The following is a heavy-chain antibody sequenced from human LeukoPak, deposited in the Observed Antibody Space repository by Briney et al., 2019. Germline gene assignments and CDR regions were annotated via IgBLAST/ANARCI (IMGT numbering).Heavy chain of an antibody. Sequence: PSETLSLTCTVSGGSISSYYWSWIRQPPGKGLEWIGYIYYSGSTNYNPPLKSRVTISVDTSKNQFSLRLSSVTAADTAVYYCARVTGYMIEDYFDYWGQGTLVTVSS. D-gene: IGHD3-22*01. CDR1: GGSISSYY. CDR3: ARVTGYMIEDYFDY. CDR2: IYYSGST. V-gene: IGHV4-59*01. J-gene: IGHJ4*02.